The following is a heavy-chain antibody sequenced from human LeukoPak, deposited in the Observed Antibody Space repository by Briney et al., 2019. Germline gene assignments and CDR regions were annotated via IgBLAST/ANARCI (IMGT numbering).Heavy chain of an antibody. J-gene: IGHJ6*03. Sequence: ASVKVSCKASGFTFTSSAVQWVRQARGQRLEWIGWIVVGSGNTNYAQKFQERVTITRDMSTSTAYMELSSLRSEDTAVYYCAADGTPHYYYYYYMDVWGKGTTVTVSS. D-gene: IGHD1-26*01. CDR1: GFTFTSSA. CDR3: AADGTPHYYYYYYMDV. CDR2: IVVGSGNT. V-gene: IGHV1-58*01.